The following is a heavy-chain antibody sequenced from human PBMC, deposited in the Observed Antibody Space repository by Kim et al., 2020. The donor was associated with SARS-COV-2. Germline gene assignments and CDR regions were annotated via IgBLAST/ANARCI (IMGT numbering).Heavy chain of an antibody. Sequence: ASVKVSCKASGYTFTSYGISWVRQAPGQGLEWMGWISAYNGNTNYAQKLQGRVTMTTDTSTSTAYMELRSLRSDDTAVYYCARVMHSYGPEAFDYWGQGTLVTVSS. V-gene: IGHV1-18*04. CDR2: ISAYNGNT. CDR1: GYTFTSYG. D-gene: IGHD5-18*01. CDR3: ARVMHSYGPEAFDY. J-gene: IGHJ4*02.